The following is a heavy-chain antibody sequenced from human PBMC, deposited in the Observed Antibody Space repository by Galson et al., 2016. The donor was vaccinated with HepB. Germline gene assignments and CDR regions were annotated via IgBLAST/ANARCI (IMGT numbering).Heavy chain of an antibody. Sequence: SVKVSCKASGGTFSSYAISWVRQAPGQGLEWMGGIIAMFGTADYAQNFQGRVTITADESTSTAYMELSSLRPEDTAVFYCAIDSADDQNGYYSEYRYYYSGMDVWGQGTSVTVSS. V-gene: IGHV1-69*13. J-gene: IGHJ6*02. CDR1: GGTFSSYA. CDR2: IIAMFGTA. CDR3: AIDSADDQNGYYSEYRYYYSGMDV. D-gene: IGHD5-18*01.